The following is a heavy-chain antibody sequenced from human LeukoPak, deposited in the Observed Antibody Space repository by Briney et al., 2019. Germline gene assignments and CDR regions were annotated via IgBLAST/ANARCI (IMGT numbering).Heavy chain of an antibody. D-gene: IGHD3-22*01. J-gene: IGHJ5*02. Sequence: ASVKVSCKASGYTFTSYGTSWVRQAPGQGLEWMGWISAYNGNTNYAQKLQGRVTMTTDTSTSTAYMELRSLRSDDTAVYYCAREWKDSSGYPMERFDPWGQGTLVTVSS. CDR1: GYTFTSYG. V-gene: IGHV1-18*01. CDR3: AREWKDSSGYPMERFDP. CDR2: ISAYNGNT.